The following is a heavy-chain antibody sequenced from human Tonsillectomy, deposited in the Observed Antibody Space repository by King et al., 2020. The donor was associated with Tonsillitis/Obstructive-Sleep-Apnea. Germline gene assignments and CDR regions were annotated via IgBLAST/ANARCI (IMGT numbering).Heavy chain of an antibody. D-gene: IGHD1-14*01. V-gene: IGHV3-7*04. CDR3: ARVPGRDWYFDL. Sequence: VQLVESGGGLVQPGGSLRISCAASGFTFSNYWMTWVRQAPGKGLEGVASIKQDGGGKDFVDSVKGRFTISRDNAKNSLYLQMNSLRAEDTAVYSCARVPGRDWYFDLWGRGTLVTVS. CDR1: GFTFSNYW. J-gene: IGHJ2*01. CDR2: IKQDGGGK.